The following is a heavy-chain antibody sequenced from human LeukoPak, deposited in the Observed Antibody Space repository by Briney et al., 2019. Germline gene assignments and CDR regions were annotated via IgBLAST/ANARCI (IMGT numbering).Heavy chain of an antibody. Sequence: SETLSLTCTVSGGSISSYYWSWIRQPPGKGLEWIGSTYYSGSTYYNPSLKSRVTISVDTSKNQFSLKLSSVTAADTAVYYYARGYEEGSYEYFDYWGQGTLVTVSS. J-gene: IGHJ4*02. CDR3: ARGYEEGSYEYFDY. CDR2: TYYSGST. CDR1: GGSISSYY. V-gene: IGHV4-39*07. D-gene: IGHD1-26*01.